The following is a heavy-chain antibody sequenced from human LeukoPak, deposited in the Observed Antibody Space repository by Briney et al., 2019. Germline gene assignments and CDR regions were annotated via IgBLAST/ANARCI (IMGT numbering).Heavy chain of an antibody. Sequence: PGGSLTLSCAASGFTFSSYSMNWLRQAPGKGLEWVSYISSSSSTIYYADYVKGRFTISRDNAKNSMYLQINSLRAEDTAVYYCAGSGYELSYYYYYYMDVWGKGTTVTVSS. D-gene: IGHD5-12*01. CDR3: AGSGYELSYYYYYYMDV. CDR1: GFTFSSYS. V-gene: IGHV3-48*01. CDR2: ISSSSSTI. J-gene: IGHJ6*03.